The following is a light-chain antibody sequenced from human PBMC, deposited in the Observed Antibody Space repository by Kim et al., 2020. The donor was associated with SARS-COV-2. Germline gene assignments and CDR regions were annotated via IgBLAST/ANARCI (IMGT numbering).Light chain of an antibody. V-gene: IGKV1-5*01. CDR3: QQYDSYSPVYT. CDR1: QSISSW. CDR2: DAS. Sequence: DIQMTQSPSTLSASVGDRVTITCRASQSISSWLAWYQQKPGKAPKFLIYDASSLESGVPSRFSGSGSGTEFTLTISSLQPDDFATYYGQQYDSYSPVYTFGQGTKLEI. J-gene: IGKJ2*01.